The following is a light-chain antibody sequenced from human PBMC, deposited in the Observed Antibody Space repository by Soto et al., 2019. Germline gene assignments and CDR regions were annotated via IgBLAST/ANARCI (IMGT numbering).Light chain of an antibody. CDR1: QSVGRY. Sequence: EMVLTQSPATLSLSPGDRATLSCRASQSVGRYLAWYQQRPGQAPRLLIYDSSNRVTGIPARFSGNGSGRDFTLTISSLEPEDFAVYYCQYHTDWPPYTSGQGTTLEI. J-gene: IGKJ2*01. V-gene: IGKV3-11*02. CDR3: QYHTDWPPYT. CDR2: DSS.